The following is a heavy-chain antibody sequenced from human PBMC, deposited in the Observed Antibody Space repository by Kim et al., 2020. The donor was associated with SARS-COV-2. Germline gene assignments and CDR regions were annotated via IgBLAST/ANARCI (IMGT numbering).Heavy chain of an antibody. D-gene: IGHD3-10*01. CDR1: GFTFSSYG. CDR2: IWYDGSNK. J-gene: IGHJ6*02. CDR3: AKDLSRHYYGSGSYFAYYYYGMDV. V-gene: IGHV3-33*06. Sequence: GGSLRLSCAASGFTFSSYGMHWVRQAPGKGLEWVAVIWYDGSNKYYADSVKGRFTISRDNSKNTLYLQMNSLRAEDTAVYYCAKDLSRHYYGSGSYFAYYYYGMDVWGQGTTVTVSS.